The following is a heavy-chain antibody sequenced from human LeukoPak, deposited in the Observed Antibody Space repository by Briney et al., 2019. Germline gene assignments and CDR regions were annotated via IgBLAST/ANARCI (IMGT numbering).Heavy chain of an antibody. J-gene: IGHJ4*02. V-gene: IGHV4-61*02. D-gene: IGHD2-8*02. Sequence: IPSETLSLTCTVSGGSISSGDYFWSWIRQPAGKGLEWVGRIYTTGSTNYNPSLKSRVTISVDASKNQFSLKLSSVTAADTAVYYCARGRVVHATGNYFDYWGQGTLVTVSS. CDR1: GGSISSGDYF. CDR2: IYTTGST. CDR3: ARGRVVHATGNYFDY.